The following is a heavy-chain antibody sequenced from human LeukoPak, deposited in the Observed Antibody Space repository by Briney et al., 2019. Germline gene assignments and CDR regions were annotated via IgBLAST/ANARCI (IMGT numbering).Heavy chain of an antibody. CDR3: ARGAATYYYYMDV. Sequence: SETLSLTCTVSGGSISSYYWSWIRQSPGKRLEWVGYIDDSGDIKYNPSLKSRVTMSVDTSKNQFSLKMSSVTAADTAVYYCARGAATYYYYMDVWGKGTTVTISS. CDR2: IDDSGDI. CDR1: GGSISSYY. J-gene: IGHJ6*03. V-gene: IGHV4-59*01. D-gene: IGHD2-15*01.